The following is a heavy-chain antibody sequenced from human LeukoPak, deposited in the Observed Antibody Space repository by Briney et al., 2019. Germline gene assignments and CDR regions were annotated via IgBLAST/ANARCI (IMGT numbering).Heavy chain of an antibody. V-gene: IGHV3-21*01. CDR2: ISSDSSYI. Sequence: GGSLRHSCSASGFNFNTYTMNWVRQAPGKGLEWVSSISSDSSYIYYADAVHGRFTVSRDNAKYSPYLQMNSLRAEDTAVYYCVRGSYGAYDYWGQGSLVTVSS. J-gene: IGHJ4*02. D-gene: IGHD4-17*01. CDR3: VRGSYGAYDY. CDR1: GFNFNTYT.